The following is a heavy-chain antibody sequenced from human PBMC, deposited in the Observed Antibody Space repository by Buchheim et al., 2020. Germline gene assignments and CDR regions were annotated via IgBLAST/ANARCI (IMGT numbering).Heavy chain of an antibody. V-gene: IGHV4-61*02. CDR1: GGSISSGSYY. CDR2: IYTSGST. J-gene: IGHJ6*02. D-gene: IGHD3-3*01. CDR3: ARGLYYDFWSGYTQYYYYYGMDV. Sequence: QVQLQESGPGLVKPSQTLSLTCTVSGGSISSGSYYWSWIRQPAGKGLEWIGRIYTSGSTNYNPSLKSRVTISVDPSKNQFSLKLSSVTAADTAVYYCARGLYYDFWSGYTQYYYYYGMDVWGQGTT.